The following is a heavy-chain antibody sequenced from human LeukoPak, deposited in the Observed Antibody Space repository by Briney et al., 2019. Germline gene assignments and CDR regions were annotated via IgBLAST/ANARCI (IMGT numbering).Heavy chain of an antibody. CDR2: IYYRGGT. CDR1: GGSISSYS. Sequence: PSETLSLTCTVSGGSISSYSWSWIRQPPGKGLEWIGFIYYRGGTNYNPSLKSRVTISVDTSKKQFSLKVRSVTAADTAVYYCARRDSPFDLWGRGTLVTVS. J-gene: IGHJ2*01. V-gene: IGHV4-59*01. D-gene: IGHD3-22*01. CDR3: ARRDSPFDL.